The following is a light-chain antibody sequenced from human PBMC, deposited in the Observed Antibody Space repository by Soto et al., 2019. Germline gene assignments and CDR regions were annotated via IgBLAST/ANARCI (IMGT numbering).Light chain of an antibody. CDR3: SSYTTSAPYV. J-gene: IGLJ1*01. CDR1: SSDVGSYKL. V-gene: IGLV2-14*02. CDR2: EGS. Sequence: QSVLTQPASVSGSPGQSITISCTGTSSDVGSYKLVSWYQQHPGKAPKLMIYEGSKRPSGVSNRFSGSKSGNTASLTISGLQAEDEADYYCSSYTTSAPYVFGSGTKVTVL.